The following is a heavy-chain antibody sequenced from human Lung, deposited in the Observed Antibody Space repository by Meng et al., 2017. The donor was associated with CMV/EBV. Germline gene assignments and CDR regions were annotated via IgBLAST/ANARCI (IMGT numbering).Heavy chain of an antibody. CDR2: VFYNGNA. Sequence: LXCIVSGGSISTHYWSWIRQPPGKGLEWIGYVFYNGNANYNPSLTSRVTISADTSKNQFPLKLNSVTAADTAVYYCARSRAAWDWFDPWGQGTLVTVSS. V-gene: IGHV4-59*11. D-gene: IGHD6-13*01. J-gene: IGHJ5*02. CDR3: ARSRAAWDWFDP. CDR1: GGSISTHY.